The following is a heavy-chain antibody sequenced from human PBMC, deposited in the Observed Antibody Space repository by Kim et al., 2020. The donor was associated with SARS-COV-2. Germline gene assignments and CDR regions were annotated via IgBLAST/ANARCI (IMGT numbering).Heavy chain of an antibody. V-gene: IGHV3-21*04. D-gene: IGHD2-2*02. CDR1: GFIFSSYS. CDR2: ISSSSSYI. CDR3: ARDPCSSTSCYTGMDV. Sequence: GGSLILSCAASGFIFSSYSMNWVRQAPGKGLEWVSSISSSSSYIYYADSVKGRFTISRDNAKNSLYLQMNSLRAEDTAVYYCARDPCSSTSCYTGMDVWGQGTTVAVSS. J-gene: IGHJ6*02.